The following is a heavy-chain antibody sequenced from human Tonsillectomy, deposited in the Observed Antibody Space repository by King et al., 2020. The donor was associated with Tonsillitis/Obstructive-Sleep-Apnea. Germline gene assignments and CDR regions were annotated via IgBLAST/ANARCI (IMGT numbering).Heavy chain of an antibody. V-gene: IGHV4-59*01. CDR2: IYFSGGT. CDR3: AREVEAFDAFDI. J-gene: IGHJ3*02. D-gene: IGHD2-15*01. Sequence: VQLQESGPRLVKPSETLSLTCTVSGGSISGYYWSWIRQPPGRGLEGMGYIYFSGGTRYNPSLKSRVTISVDTSKNQFSRRLSSVTAADTAVYYCAREVEAFDAFDIWGQGTMVTVSS. CDR1: GGSISGYY.